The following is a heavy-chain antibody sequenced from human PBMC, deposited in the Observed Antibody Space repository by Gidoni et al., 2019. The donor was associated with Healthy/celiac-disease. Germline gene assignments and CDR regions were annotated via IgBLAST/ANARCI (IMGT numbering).Heavy chain of an antibody. J-gene: IGHJ4*02. V-gene: IGHV3-23*01. Sequence: EVQLLESGGVLVQPGGSLRLSCAASGLTFSSHAMSWVRQAPGKGLEWVSAISGSGGSTYYADSVKGRFTISRDNSKNTLYLQMNSLRAEDTAVYYCAKDGGWFGELLPYYFDYWGQGTLVTVSS. CDR3: AKDGGWFGELLPYYFDY. D-gene: IGHD3-10*01. CDR2: ISGSGGST. CDR1: GLTFSSHA.